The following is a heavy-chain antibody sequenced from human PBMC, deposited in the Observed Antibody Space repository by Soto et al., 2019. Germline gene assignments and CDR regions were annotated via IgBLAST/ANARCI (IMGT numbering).Heavy chain of an antibody. CDR3: ARGGYSRGYYYSFDS. CDR2: INAASGNT. D-gene: IGHD1-26*01. Sequence: QVQLVQSGAEVKKPGASVKVSCKASGYTFPNYAIHWVRQAPGQRLECMGWINAASGNTKYSQSFQGRVTITRDTSASTAYMELSSLTSEDTAVYYCARGGYSRGYYYSFDSWGQGTLVTVSS. V-gene: IGHV1-3*01. J-gene: IGHJ4*02. CDR1: GYTFPNYA.